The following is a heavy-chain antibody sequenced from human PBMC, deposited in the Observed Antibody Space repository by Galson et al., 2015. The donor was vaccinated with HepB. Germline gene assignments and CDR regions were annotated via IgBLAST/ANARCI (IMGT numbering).Heavy chain of an antibody. V-gene: IGHV3-9*01. Sequence: SLRLSCAASGFTFDDYAMHWVRQAPGKGLEWVSGISWNSGSVGYADSVQGRFTISRDNAKNSLYLQMNSLRAEDTALYYCAKDIQPYYYDSGSYLDYWGQGSLVTVSS. D-gene: IGHD3-10*01. J-gene: IGHJ4*02. CDR1: GFTFDDYA. CDR3: AKDIQPYYYDSGSYLDY. CDR2: ISWNSGSV.